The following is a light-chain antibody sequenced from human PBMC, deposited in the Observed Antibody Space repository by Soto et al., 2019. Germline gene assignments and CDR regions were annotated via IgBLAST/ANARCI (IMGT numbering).Light chain of an antibody. J-gene: IGKJ4*01. CDR2: AAS. Sequence: DIKMTTSPSSMSATVGDRDTITCRAIQISSTYLNWFQQKPGKAPKLLIYAASSLNSGVLSRFSGSGSGTDFTLTISSLQPEDCATYYCQQSYSNPLTFGGGTRWIS. CDR3: QQSYSNPLT. V-gene: IGKV1-39*01. CDR1: QISSTY.